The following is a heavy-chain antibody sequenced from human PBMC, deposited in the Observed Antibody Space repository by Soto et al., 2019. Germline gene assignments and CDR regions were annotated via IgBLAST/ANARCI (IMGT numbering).Heavy chain of an antibody. V-gene: IGHV1-3*01. CDR1: GYTFTSYA. CDR2: INAGNGNT. CDR3: ASGPRAHLRYWFDP. J-gene: IGHJ5*02. Sequence: ASVKVSCNASGYTFTSYAMHLVRQAPGQRLEWMGWINAGNGNTKYSQKFQGRVTMTRDTSTSTVYMELSSLRSEDTAVYYCASGPRAHLRYWFDPWGQGTLVTVSS. D-gene: IGHD4-17*01.